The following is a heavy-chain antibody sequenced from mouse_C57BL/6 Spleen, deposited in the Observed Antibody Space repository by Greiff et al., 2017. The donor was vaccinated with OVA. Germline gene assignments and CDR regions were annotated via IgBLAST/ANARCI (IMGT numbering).Heavy chain of an antibody. CDR3: ARWDGYNGGYYAMDY. CDR1: GYTFTSYG. CDR2: IYPRSGNT. D-gene: IGHD2-3*01. J-gene: IGHJ4*01. Sequence: QVQLQQSGAELARPGASVKLSCTASGYTFTSYGISWVKPRTGQGLEWIGEIYPRSGNTYYNEKFKGKATLTADKSSSTEYMELRCLTSNDSAVYGCARWDGYNGGYYAMDYWGQGTSVTVSS. V-gene: IGHV1-81*01.